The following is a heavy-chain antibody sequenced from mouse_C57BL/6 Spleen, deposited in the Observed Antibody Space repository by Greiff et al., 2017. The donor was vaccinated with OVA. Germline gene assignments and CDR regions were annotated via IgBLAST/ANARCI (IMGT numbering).Heavy chain of an antibody. CDR1: GYSITSGYY. D-gene: IGHD2-4*01. CDR3: ARDPYDYGAY. V-gene: IGHV3-6*01. Sequence: EVQVEESGPGLVKPSQSLSLTCSVTGYSITSGYYWNWIRQFPGNKLEWMGYISYDGSNNYNPSLKNRISITRDTSKNQFFLKLNSVTTEDTATYYCARDPYDYGAYWGQGTLVTVSA. CDR2: ISYDGSN. J-gene: IGHJ3*01.